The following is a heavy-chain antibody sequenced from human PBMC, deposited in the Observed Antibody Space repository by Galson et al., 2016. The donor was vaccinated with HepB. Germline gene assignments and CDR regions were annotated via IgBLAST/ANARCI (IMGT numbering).Heavy chain of an antibody. J-gene: IGHJ5*02. CDR3: ARVAFGLWFGVNWFDL. D-gene: IGHD3-10*01. V-gene: IGHV4-38-2*02. Sequence: SETLSLTCTVSGYFISSGYYWGWIRQPPGKGLEWIGSINHSGSTFHNPSLKSRVTISVDTSKNQFSLKLSSVTAADTAVYYCARVAFGLWFGVNWFDLWGQGTLVTVSS. CDR2: INHSGST. CDR1: GYFISSGYY.